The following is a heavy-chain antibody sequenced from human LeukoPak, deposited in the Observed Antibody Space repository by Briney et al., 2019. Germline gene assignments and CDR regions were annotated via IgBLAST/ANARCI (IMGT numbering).Heavy chain of an antibody. CDR2: IHHSVGT. Sequence: PSETLSLTCVVSGGLISAGNWWGWFRQSPAMGLEWIGEIHHSVGTNYSPSLKSRISISMEKSKNQFSLDLTSVTAADTATYYCARKGQVTIADYWGRGILVTVSS. CDR3: ARKGQVTIADY. D-gene: IGHD4-17*01. V-gene: IGHV4/OR15-8*01. CDR1: GGLISAGNW. J-gene: IGHJ4*02.